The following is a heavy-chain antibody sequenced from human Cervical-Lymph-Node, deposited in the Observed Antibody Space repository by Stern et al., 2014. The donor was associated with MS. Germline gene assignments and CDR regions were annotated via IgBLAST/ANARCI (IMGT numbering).Heavy chain of an antibody. J-gene: IGHJ4*02. V-gene: IGHV4-34*01. CDR1: GGTLSGYY. Sequence: QVQLQQWGAGLLKPSETLSLTCGVSGGTLSGYYWNWIRQPPGKGLEWIGEINHGGSTNYNPSLKSRVTISVDTPRNQFSLKLTSVTAADTAVYYCARHSYDRSGYYVCDYWGQGTLVTVSS. CDR2: INHGGST. CDR3: ARHSYDRSGYYVCDY. D-gene: IGHD3-22*01.